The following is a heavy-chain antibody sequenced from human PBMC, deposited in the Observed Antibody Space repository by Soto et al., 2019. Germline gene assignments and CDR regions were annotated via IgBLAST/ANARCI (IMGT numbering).Heavy chain of an antibody. V-gene: IGHV3-11*01. J-gene: IGHJ6*02. CDR1: GFTFSDYY. Sequence: QVQLVESGGALVKPEGSLRLSCPASGFTFSDYYMSWIRQAPGKGLEWVSYISSSGSTKYYADSVKGRFTISRDNAKNSLYLQMNSLRAEDTAVYYCARGKLLAAAARYYYYGMDVWGQGTTVTVSS. D-gene: IGHD6-13*01. CDR2: ISSSGSTK. CDR3: ARGKLLAAAARYYYYGMDV.